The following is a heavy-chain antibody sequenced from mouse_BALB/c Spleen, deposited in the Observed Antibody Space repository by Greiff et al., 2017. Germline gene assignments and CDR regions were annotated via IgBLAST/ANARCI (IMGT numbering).Heavy chain of an antibody. J-gene: IGHJ1*01. CDR2: IRLKSNNYAT. CDR3: TRGNWYCDV. CDR1: GFTFSNYW. V-gene: IGHV6-6*02. Sequence: EVKLEESGGGLVQPGGSMKLSCVASGFTFSNYWMNWVRQSPEKGLEWVAEIRLKSNNYATHYAESVKGRFTISRDDSKSSVYLQMNNLRAEDTGIYYCTRGNWYCDVWGAGTTVTVPS.